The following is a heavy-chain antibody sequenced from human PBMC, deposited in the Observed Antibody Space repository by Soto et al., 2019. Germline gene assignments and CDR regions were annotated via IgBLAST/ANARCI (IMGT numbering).Heavy chain of an antibody. V-gene: IGHV3-30*18. CDR2: ITYDGSNK. D-gene: IGHD1-7*01. J-gene: IGHJ4*02. Sequence: GGSLRLSCQASGFNFDNYGMHWVRQAPGKGLEWVAVITYDGSNKYYADSVKGRFTISRDNSKNTPSLHLNTLKPEDTAVYHCAKDRVGGTFYTPLGFWGQGTLVTVSS. CDR3: AKDRVGGTFYTPLGF. CDR1: GFNFDNYG.